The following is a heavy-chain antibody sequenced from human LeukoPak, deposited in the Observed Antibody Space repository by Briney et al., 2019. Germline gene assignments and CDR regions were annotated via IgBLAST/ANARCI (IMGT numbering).Heavy chain of an antibody. D-gene: IGHD3-3*01. V-gene: IGHV3-21*01. Sequence: PGGSLRLSCAASGFTFSSYSMNWVRQAPGKGLEWVSSISSSSSYMYYADSVKGRFTISRDNAKNSLYLQMNSLRAEDTAVYYCARTPARDFWSGYYIFDYWGQGTLVTVSS. CDR2: ISSSSSYM. CDR3: ARTPARDFWSGYYIFDY. CDR1: GFTFSSYS. J-gene: IGHJ4*02.